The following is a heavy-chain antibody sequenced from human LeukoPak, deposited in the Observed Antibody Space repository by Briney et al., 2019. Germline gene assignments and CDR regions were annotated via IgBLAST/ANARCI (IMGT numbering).Heavy chain of an antibody. CDR2: IYPGDSDT. V-gene: IGHV5-51*01. CDR3: ARENSRTDILTGWYFDY. Sequence: GESLKISCKGSGYSFTSYWIGWVRQMPGKGLEWMGMIYPGDSDTRYSPSFQGQVTISADKSISTAYLQWSSLKASDTAMYYCARENSRTDILTGWYFDYWGQGTLVTVSS. D-gene: IGHD3-9*01. CDR1: GYSFTSYW. J-gene: IGHJ4*02.